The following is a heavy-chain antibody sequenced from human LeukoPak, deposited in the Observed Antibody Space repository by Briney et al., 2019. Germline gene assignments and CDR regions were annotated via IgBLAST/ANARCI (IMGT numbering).Heavy chain of an antibody. CDR1: GYTFTNFP. CDR3: ARDGKYDSSGYSLALDT. V-gene: IGHV1-18*01. D-gene: IGHD3-22*01. J-gene: IGHJ3*02. CDR2: ISAYNGYT. Sequence: ASVKVSCKASGYTFTNFPIGWVRQAPGQGLEWMGWISAYNGYTKYAQNVQGRVTMTTDTSTSTAYMELRSLTSDDTAVYYCARDGKYDSSGYSLALDTWGQGTMVTISS.